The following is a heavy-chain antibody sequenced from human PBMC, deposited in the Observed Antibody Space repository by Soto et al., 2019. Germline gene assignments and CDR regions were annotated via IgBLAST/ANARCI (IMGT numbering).Heavy chain of an antibody. Sequence: GGSLRLSCAASGFTFSSYAMSWVRQAPGKGLEWVSAISGSGGSTYYADSVKGRFTISRDNSKNTLYLQMNSLRAEDTAVYYCAYREGLRLGGGGGDYWGQGTLVTVSS. J-gene: IGHJ4*02. D-gene: IGHD5-12*01. CDR3: AYREGLRLGGGGGDY. CDR1: GFTFSSYA. V-gene: IGHV3-23*01. CDR2: ISGSGGST.